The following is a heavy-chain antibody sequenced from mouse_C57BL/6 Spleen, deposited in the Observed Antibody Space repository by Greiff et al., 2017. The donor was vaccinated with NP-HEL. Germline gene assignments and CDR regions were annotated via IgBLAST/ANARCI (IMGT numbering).Heavy chain of an antibody. D-gene: IGHD1-1*01. V-gene: IGHV1-26*01. CDR2: INPNNGGT. J-gene: IGHJ4*01. Sequence: EVQLQQSGPELVKPGASVKISCKASGYTFTDYYMNWLKQSHGKSLEWIGDINPNNGGTSYNQKFKGKATLTVDNYSSTAYMELRSLTSEDSAVYSFENYYGSSYDAMDYWGQGTSVTGSS. CDR3: ENYYGSSYDAMDY. CDR1: GYTFTDYY.